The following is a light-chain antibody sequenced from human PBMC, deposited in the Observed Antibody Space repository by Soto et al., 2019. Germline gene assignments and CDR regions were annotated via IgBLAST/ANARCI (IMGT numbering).Light chain of an antibody. CDR1: ETIGNIF. CDR3: HQYSSAPYT. Sequence: EIVLTQSPGTLSLSPGETATLSCRASETIGNIFLFWYQQKPGQAPRLLIYGASSRATGIPDRFSGGGSGTDFTLTINRLEPEDFAVYYCHQYSSAPYTFGQGTNLEIK. V-gene: IGKV3-20*01. J-gene: IGKJ2*01. CDR2: GAS.